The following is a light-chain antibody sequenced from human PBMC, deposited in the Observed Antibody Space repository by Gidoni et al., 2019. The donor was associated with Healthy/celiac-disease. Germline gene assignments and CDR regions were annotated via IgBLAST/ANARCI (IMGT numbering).Light chain of an antibody. J-gene: IGKJ5*01. CDR1: QSVSSY. Sequence: EILLTQSPATLSLSPGERATLSCSASQSVSSYLAWYQQKPGQAPRHLIYDASNRSTGIPARFSGSGSGTDFTLTISSLEPEDFAVYYCQQRSNWPPVTFXQXTRLEIK. CDR3: QQRSNWPPVT. V-gene: IGKV3-11*01. CDR2: DAS.